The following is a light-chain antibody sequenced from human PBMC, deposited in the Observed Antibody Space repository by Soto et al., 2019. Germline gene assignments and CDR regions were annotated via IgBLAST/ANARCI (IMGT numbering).Light chain of an antibody. J-gene: IGLJ1*01. V-gene: IGLV2-14*01. CDR2: EVN. Sequence: QSVLTQPASVSGSPGQSITISCSGTSSDIGAYNYVSWYQQHPGKAPKVLIYEVNNRPSGVSDRFSGSKSGNTASLTISGLQAEDEADYFCSSYSISTAYLFGTGTRSPS. CDR3: SSYSISTAYL. CDR1: SSDIGAYNY.